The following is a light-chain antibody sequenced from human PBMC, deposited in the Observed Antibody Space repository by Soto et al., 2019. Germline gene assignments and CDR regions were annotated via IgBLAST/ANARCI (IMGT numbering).Light chain of an antibody. CDR1: QNDYNN. V-gene: IGKV3-15*01. CDR3: QQCRNWPLT. J-gene: IGKJ4*01. Sequence: EIVMTQSPATLSSSPREGATISCKDSQNDYNNLAWYQQRPGQPPRLLIYDASTRATGISARFSGSGYGTELTLTISSLQSEDFAVYFCQQCRNWPLTFGGGTKVDIK. CDR2: DAS.